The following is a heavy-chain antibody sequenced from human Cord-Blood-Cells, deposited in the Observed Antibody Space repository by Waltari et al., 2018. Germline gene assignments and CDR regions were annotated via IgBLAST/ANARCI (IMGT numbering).Heavy chain of an antibody. Sequence: QVQLVQSGAEVKKPGASVKVSCKASGYTFTGYYMHWVRQAPGQGLEWMGWINPNSGSTNYAQKFQGRVTMTRDTSISTAYMELSRLRSDDTAVYYCAREPLYYYGSGSFDYWGQGTLVTVSS. J-gene: IGHJ4*02. V-gene: IGHV1-2*02. CDR2: INPNSGST. D-gene: IGHD3-10*01. CDR1: GYTFTGYY. CDR3: AREPLYYYGSGSFDY.